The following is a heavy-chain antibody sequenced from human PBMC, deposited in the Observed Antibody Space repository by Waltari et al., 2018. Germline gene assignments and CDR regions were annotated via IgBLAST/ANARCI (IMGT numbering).Heavy chain of an antibody. CDR2: INHSGST. CDR1: GGSFSGYY. D-gene: IGHD5-12*01. Sequence: QVQLQQWGAGLLKPSETLSLTCAVYGGSFSGYYWIWIRQPPGTPGKGLEWIGEINHSGSTSYNPSLKSRVTISVDTSKNQFSLKLTSVTAADTAVYYCARGDIALGGAPFDPWGQGTLVTVSS. CDR3: ARGDIALGGAPFDP. J-gene: IGHJ5*02. V-gene: IGHV4-34*01.